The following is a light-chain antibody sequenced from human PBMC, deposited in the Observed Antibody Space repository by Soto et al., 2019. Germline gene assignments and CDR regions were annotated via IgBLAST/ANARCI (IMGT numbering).Light chain of an antibody. V-gene: IGKV2-28*01. CDR2: LGS. J-gene: IGKJ1*01. Sequence: EIVMTQSPLSLTVTPGEPASISCKSSQSLQHNNGNTVSDWYMQKPGQSPQLLIYLGSRRAPGAPDRVSGSGSGTDFTLRISTVEADDAAIYYCMQALQTPRTFGQGTKLEI. CDR1: QSLQHNNGNTV. CDR3: MQALQTPRT.